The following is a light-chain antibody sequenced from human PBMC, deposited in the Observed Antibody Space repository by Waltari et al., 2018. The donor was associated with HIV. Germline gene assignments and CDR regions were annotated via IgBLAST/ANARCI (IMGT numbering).Light chain of an antibody. CDR3: ATWDRSLSRVI. J-gene: IGLJ2*01. CDR1: RSNIGNNY. Sequence: QSVFTQPPPVSAAPRQKVTISRSGSRSNIGNNYVAWYQQPPGTAPKLLIYDNYKRPSGIPDRFSGSKSGTSATLGITGLQTGDEADYYCATWDRSLSRVIFGGGTRLTVL. V-gene: IGLV1-51*01. CDR2: DNY.